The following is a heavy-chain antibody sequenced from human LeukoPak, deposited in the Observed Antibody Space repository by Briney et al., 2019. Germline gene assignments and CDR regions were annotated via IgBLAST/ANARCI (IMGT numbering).Heavy chain of an antibody. CDR3: ARVVVVIAATPSAWFDP. V-gene: IGHV1-69*13. CDR2: IIPIFGTA. D-gene: IGHD2-15*01. J-gene: IGHJ5*02. CDR1: GGTFSRYA. Sequence: SVKASCKASGGTFSRYAISWVRQAPGQGLEWMGGIIPIFGTANYSQKFQGRVTITADESTSTAYMELNSLRSEDTAVYYCARVVVVIAATPSAWFDPWGQGTLVTVSS.